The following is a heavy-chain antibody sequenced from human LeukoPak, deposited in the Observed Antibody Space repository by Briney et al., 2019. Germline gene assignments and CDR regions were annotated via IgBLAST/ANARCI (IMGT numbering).Heavy chain of an antibody. D-gene: IGHD3-9*01. CDR2: IYYSGST. V-gene: IGHV4-39*07. Sequence: SETLSLTCTVSGGSISSSSYYWGWIRQPPGKGLEWIGSIYYSGSTYYNPSLKSRVTISVDTSKNQFSLKLSSVTAADTTVYYCARDRGYYDILTGYYAPNWFDPWGQGTLVTVSS. CDR1: GGSISSSSYY. CDR3: ARDRGYYDILTGYYAPNWFDP. J-gene: IGHJ5*02.